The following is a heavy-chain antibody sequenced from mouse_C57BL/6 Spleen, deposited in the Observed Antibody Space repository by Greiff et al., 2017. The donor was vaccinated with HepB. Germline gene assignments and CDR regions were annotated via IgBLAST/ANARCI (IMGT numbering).Heavy chain of an antibody. CDR2: IYPSDSET. J-gene: IGHJ2*01. Sequence: QVQLQQPGAELVRPGSSVKLSCKASGYTFTSYWMDWVKQRPGQGLEWIGNIYPSDSETHYNQKFKDKATLTVDKSSSTAYMQLSSLTSEDSAVYYCARSDRLIDCWGQGTTLTVSS. V-gene: IGHV1-61*01. CDR3: ARSDRLIDC. CDR1: GYTFTSYW.